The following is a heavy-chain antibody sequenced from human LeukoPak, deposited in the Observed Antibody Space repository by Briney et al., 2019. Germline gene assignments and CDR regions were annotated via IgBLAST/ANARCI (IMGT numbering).Heavy chain of an antibody. J-gene: IGHJ4*02. Sequence: GGSLRLSCTGSGFTFGDYSMSWFRQAPGKGLEWVGSIRSKTYGGTTEYAASVIGRFTISRDDSKSIAYLLINSLKTEDTAVYYCARDYDFLTGSSDYWGQGTLVTVSS. CDR3: ARDYDFLTGSSDY. CDR2: IRSKTYGGTT. CDR1: GFTFGDYS. V-gene: IGHV3-49*03. D-gene: IGHD3-9*01.